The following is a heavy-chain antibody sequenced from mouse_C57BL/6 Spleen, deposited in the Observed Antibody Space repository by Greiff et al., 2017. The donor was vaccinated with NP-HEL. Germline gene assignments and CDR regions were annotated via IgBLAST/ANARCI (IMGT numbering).Heavy chain of an antibody. CDR2: IDPSDSET. CDR3: ARKEAYYSNHWYFDV. Sequence: VQLQQSGAELVRPGSSVKLSCKASGYTFTSYWMHWVKQRPIQGLEWIGNIDPSDSETHYNQKFKDKATLTGDKSSSTAYMQLSSLTSEDSAVYDCARKEAYYSNHWYFDVWGTGTTVTVSS. CDR1: GYTFTSYW. D-gene: IGHD2-5*01. J-gene: IGHJ1*03. V-gene: IGHV1-52*01.